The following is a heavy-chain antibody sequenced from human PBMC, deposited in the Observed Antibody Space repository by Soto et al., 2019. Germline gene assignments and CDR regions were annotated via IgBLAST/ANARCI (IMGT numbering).Heavy chain of an antibody. D-gene: IGHD4-17*01. V-gene: IGHV3-23*01. Sequence: GGYLRLCCAASGFTFRNYAMTWARQAPGKGLEWVSSLLRSGSSAYYADSVRGRFTISSDTSANSLYLQMDNLRAEDTAIYYCAKDAISGDGIWLMDSWGQGTVVTVSS. CDR1: GFTFRNYA. CDR3: AKDAISGDGIWLMDS. CDR2: LLRSGSSA. J-gene: IGHJ5*02.